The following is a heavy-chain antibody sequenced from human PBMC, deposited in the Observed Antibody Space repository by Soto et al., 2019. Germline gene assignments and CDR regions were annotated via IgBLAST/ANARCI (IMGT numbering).Heavy chain of an antibody. CDR3: AHSLPASNYGDYEPINSFDY. J-gene: IGHJ4*02. D-gene: IGHD4-17*01. Sequence: SGPTLVNPTQTLTLTCTFSGFSLSTSGVGVGWIRQPPGKALEWLALIYWDDDKRYSPSLKSRLTITKDTSKNQVVLTMTNMDPVDTATSYCAHSLPASNYGDYEPINSFDYMGQYTLVTVSS. CDR1: GFSLSTSGVG. CDR2: IYWDDDK. V-gene: IGHV2-5*02.